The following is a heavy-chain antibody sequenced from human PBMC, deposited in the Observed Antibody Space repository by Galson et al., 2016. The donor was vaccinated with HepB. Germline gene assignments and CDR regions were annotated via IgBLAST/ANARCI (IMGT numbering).Heavy chain of an antibody. CDR2: IKEDGSEK. V-gene: IGHV3-7*03. D-gene: IGHD2-21*01. Sequence: SLRLSCAASGFTFSSYWMSWVRQAPGRGLEWVANIKEDGSEKYYVDSVKGRFTISRDNAKNSLYLQMNSLRAEDTAVYYCANIPRRGPFDYWGLGTQVTVSS. CDR1: GFTFSSYW. CDR3: ANIPRRGPFDY. J-gene: IGHJ4*02.